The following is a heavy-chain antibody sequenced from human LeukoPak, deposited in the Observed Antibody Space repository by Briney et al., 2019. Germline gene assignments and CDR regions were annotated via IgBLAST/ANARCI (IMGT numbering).Heavy chain of an antibody. CDR1: GFTFSNYE. J-gene: IGHJ3*02. Sequence: GGSLRLSCAASGFTFSNYEMNWVRQAPGKGLEWVSYISTSGSTICYADSVEGRFTISRDNAKNSLYLQMNSQRAEDTAVYYCARGSGWTFDIWGQGTMVTVSS. D-gene: IGHD3-10*01. V-gene: IGHV3-48*03. CDR3: ARGSGWTFDI. CDR2: ISTSGSTI.